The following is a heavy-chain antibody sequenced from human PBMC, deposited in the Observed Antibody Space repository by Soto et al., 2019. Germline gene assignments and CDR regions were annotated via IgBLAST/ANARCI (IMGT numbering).Heavy chain of an antibody. V-gene: IGHV4-59*01. Sequence: PSETLSLTCTVRGDSISNNYWNWLRQPPGKGLEWIGYFRDSGNPTYNPSLKGRVTISVGSSKNQFSLKLTSVTAADTAVYYCAREDPGNSPHDYWGQRTLVTVSS. J-gene: IGHJ4*02. CDR2: FRDSGNP. D-gene: IGHD4-4*01. CDR3: AREDPGNSPHDY. CDR1: GDSISNNY.